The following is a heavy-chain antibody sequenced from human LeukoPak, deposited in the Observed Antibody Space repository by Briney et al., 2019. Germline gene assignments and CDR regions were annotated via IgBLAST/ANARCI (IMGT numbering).Heavy chain of an antibody. Sequence: GGSLRLSCAASGFTFSRYWMHWVRQAPGKGLVWVSRAYYDGSDTSYADSVRGRFTISRDNAKTTLYLKMNSLSAEDTAVYYCATLAAAGTNYWGQGTLVTVSS. D-gene: IGHD6-13*01. J-gene: IGHJ4*02. CDR3: ATLAAAGTNY. CDR2: AYYDGSDT. CDR1: GFTFSRYW. V-gene: IGHV3-74*01.